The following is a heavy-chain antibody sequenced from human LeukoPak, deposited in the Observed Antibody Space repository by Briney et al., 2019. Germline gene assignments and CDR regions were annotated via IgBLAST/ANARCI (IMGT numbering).Heavy chain of an antibody. Sequence: PGGSLRLSCAASGFTFDDYATHWVRQARGKGLEWVSLISGDGGSTYYADSVKGRFTISRDNSKNSLYLQMNSLRTEDTALYYCAKDKDIYDFWSGYYGHYFDYWGQGTLVTVSS. V-gene: IGHV3-43*02. CDR2: ISGDGGST. D-gene: IGHD3-3*01. J-gene: IGHJ4*02. CDR3: AKDKDIYDFWSGYYGHYFDY. CDR1: GFTFDDYA.